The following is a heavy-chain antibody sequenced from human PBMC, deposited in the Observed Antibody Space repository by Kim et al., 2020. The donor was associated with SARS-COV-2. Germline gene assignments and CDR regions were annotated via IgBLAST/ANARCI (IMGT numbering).Heavy chain of an antibody. CDR3: ATRYSTSYFDL. J-gene: IGHJ2*01. CDR2: MNTNTGNP. D-gene: IGHD6-13*01. Sequence: MPWGHQAPGQGLEWMGWMNTNTGNPTYAQGFTGRFVFSVDTSVSTAYLQISSLRTEDTAVYYCATRYSTSYFDLWGRGTLVTVSS. V-gene: IGHV7-4-1*02.